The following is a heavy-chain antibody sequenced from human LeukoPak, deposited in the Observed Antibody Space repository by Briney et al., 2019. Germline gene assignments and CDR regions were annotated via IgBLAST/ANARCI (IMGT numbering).Heavy chain of an antibody. CDR3: TSSGYVWDYFDY. D-gene: IGHD5-12*01. Sequence: GGSLRLSCATSGFTFSGSAMHWVRQASGKGLEWVGRIRSKANTYATAYAASVKGRFTISRDDSKNTAYLQMNSLKTEDTAVYYCTSSGYVWDYFDYWGQGTLVTVSS. V-gene: IGHV3-73*01. J-gene: IGHJ4*02. CDR1: GFTFSGSA. CDR2: IRSKANTYAT.